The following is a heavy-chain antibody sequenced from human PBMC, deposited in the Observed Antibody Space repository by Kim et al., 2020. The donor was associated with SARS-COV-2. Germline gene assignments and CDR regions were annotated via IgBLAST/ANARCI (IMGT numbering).Heavy chain of an antibody. D-gene: IGHD2-2*01. V-gene: IGHV1-69*04. Sequence: SVKVSCKASGGTFSSYAISWVRQAPGQGLEWMGRIIPILGIANYAQKFQGRVTITADKSTSTAYMELSSLRSEDTAVYYCARDLGGYCSSTSCPEGDYWGQGTLVTVSS. CDR1: GGTFSSYA. CDR3: ARDLGGYCSSTSCPEGDY. J-gene: IGHJ4*02. CDR2: IIPILGIA.